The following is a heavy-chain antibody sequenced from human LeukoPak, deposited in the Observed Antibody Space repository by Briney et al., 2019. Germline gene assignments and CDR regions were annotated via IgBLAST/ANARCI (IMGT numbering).Heavy chain of an antibody. D-gene: IGHD3-10*01. CDR2: INHSGTT. CDR1: GGSLSGYY. CDR3: ARHKTGARGFDI. Sequence: SETLSFTCAVYGGSLSGYYWSWIRQPPGKGLEWIGEINHSGTTSYNPSLKSRVTISVDTSKNQFSLKLTSVTAADTAVFYCARHKTGARGFDIWGQGTMVTVSS. J-gene: IGHJ3*02. V-gene: IGHV4-34*01.